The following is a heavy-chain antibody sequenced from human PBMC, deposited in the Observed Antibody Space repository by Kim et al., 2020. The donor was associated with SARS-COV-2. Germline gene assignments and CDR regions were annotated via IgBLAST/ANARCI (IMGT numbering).Heavy chain of an antibody. CDR1: GGSISSGGYY. V-gene: IGHV4-31*03. J-gene: IGHJ4*02. Sequence: SETLSLTCTVSGGSISSGGYYWSWIRQHPGKGLEWIGYIYYSGSTYYNPSLKSRVTISVDTSKNQFSLKLSSVTAADTAVYYCARGSVTMVRGVITYFDYWGQGTLVTVSS. CDR3: ARGSVTMVRGVITYFDY. D-gene: IGHD3-10*01. CDR2: IYYSGST.